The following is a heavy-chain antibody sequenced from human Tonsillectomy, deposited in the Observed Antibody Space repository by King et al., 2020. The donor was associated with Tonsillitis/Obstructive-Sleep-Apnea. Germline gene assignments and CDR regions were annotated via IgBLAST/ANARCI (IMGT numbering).Heavy chain of an antibody. J-gene: IGHJ4*02. CDR2: INGGGCSP. V-gene: IGHV3-23*04. D-gene: IGHD6-19*01. CDR1: GFTFMSFV. Sequence: QLVQSGVGLVQPGGSLSLLCAASGFTFMSFVMSEGRNAPGKRLEWVLAINGGGCSPHYAVACTGRFTIARDNSKNTLYLQMNSLRAEDTAVYYCAKDRGYSSGWNYFDLWGQGTLVTVSS. CDR3: AKDRGYSSGWNYFDL.